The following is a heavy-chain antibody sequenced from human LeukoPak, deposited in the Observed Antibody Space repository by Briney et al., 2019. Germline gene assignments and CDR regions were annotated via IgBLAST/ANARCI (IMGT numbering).Heavy chain of an antibody. Sequence: PWASVKVSCKASGGTFSSYAISRVRQAPGQGLEWMGGIIPIFGTANYAQKFQGRVTITADKSTSTAYMELSSLRSEDTAVYYCARDLTCSSSSCRPNWFDPWGQGTLATVSS. CDR1: GGTFSSYA. J-gene: IGHJ5*02. CDR2: IIPIFGTA. CDR3: ARDLTCSSSSCRPNWFDP. D-gene: IGHD2-2*01. V-gene: IGHV1-69*06.